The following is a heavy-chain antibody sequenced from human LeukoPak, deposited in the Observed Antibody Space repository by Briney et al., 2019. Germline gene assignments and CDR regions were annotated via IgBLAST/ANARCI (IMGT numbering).Heavy chain of an antibody. CDR1: GYSFTSHG. J-gene: IGHJ3*02. Sequence: ASLKVSCKASGYSFTSHGISWVRQAPGQGLEWMGWISPYNDYTNYAQNVRGRVTMTTERSTSTAYMELRSLRSDDTAMYYCARDQEALHHYDSGSFTNAFDMWGQGTMVTVSS. CDR3: ARDQEALHHYDSGSFTNAFDM. D-gene: IGHD3-10*01. V-gene: IGHV1-18*01. CDR2: ISPYNDYT.